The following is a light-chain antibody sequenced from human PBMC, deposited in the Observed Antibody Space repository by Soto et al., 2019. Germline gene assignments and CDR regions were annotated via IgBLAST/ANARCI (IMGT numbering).Light chain of an antibody. CDR1: QSVSVNS. V-gene: IGKV3-20*01. Sequence: EIVLTQSPGTLSLSPGERATLSCRASQSVSVNSLAWYQQKGGQAPRLLIYAASTRATGVPDRFSGTGSGTDFALPFSSLETVDSAVYYCQKYGGSPFPFGPGTKVDI. CDR3: QKYGGSPFP. J-gene: IGKJ3*01. CDR2: AAS.